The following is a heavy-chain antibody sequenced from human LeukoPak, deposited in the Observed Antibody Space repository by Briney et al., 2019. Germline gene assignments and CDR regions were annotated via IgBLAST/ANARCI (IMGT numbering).Heavy chain of an antibody. D-gene: IGHD2-15*01. V-gene: IGHV3-53*01. Sequence: PGGSLRLSCAASGFTFSSNYMSWVRQAPGKGLEWVSVIYSGGSTYYADSVKGRFTISRDNSKNTLYLQMNSLRAEDTAVYYCARDLVVVAATSCAFDIWGQGTMVTVSS. J-gene: IGHJ3*02. CDR2: IYSGGST. CDR3: ARDLVVVAATSCAFDI. CDR1: GFTFSSNY.